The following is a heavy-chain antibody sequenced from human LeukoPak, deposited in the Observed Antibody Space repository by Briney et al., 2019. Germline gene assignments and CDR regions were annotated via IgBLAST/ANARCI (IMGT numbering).Heavy chain of an antibody. Sequence: ASVKVSCKASGYSFTSYGISWVRQAPGQGLEWMGWISAYNGNTNYAQKLQGGVTMTTDTFTSTAYMELRSLRSDDTAVYYCARDRYYYDSSGYYPDFDYWGQGTLVTVSS. CDR1: GYSFTSYG. CDR3: ARDRYYYDSSGYYPDFDY. CDR2: ISAYNGNT. V-gene: IGHV1-18*01. J-gene: IGHJ4*02. D-gene: IGHD3-22*01.